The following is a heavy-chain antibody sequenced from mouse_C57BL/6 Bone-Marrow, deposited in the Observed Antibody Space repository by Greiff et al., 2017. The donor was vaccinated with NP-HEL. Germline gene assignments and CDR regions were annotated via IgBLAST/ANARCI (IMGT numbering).Heavy chain of an antibody. CDR2: INPGSGGT. J-gene: IGHJ2*01. V-gene: IGHV1-54*01. CDR3: ARWRIYYDYDGYYFDY. Sequence: QVQLQQSGAELVRPGTSVKVSCKASGYAFTNYLIEWVKQRPGQGLEWIGVINPGSGGTNYNEKFKGKATLTADKSSSTAYMQLSSLTSEDSAVYFCARWRIYYDYDGYYFDYWGQGTTLTVSS. D-gene: IGHD2-4*01. CDR1: GYAFTNYL.